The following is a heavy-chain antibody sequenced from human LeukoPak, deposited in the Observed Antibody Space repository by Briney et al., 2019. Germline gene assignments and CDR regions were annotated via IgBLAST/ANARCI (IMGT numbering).Heavy chain of an antibody. V-gene: IGHV3-30-3*01. CDR3: AREARPRPSSPKAAIDY. CDR2: ISYDGSNK. J-gene: IGHJ4*02. CDR1: GFTFSSYA. D-gene: IGHD6-6*01. Sequence: GGSLRLSCAASGFTFSSYAMHRVRQAPGKGLEWVAVISYDGSNKYYADSVKGRFTISRDNSKNTLYLQMNSLRAEDTAVYYCAREARPRPSSPKAAIDYWGQGTLVTVSS.